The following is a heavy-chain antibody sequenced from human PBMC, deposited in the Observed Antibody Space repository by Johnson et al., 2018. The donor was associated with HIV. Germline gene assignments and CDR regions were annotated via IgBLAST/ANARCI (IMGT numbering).Heavy chain of an antibody. Sequence: VQLVESGGGVVRPGGSLRLSCAASGFTFDDYGMTWVRQAPGKGLEWVSGINWNGGSTGYADSEKGRFTISRDNAKNSLYLQMNSLRAEDTAWYYCARVRRQLVPAGGDVFDIWGQGTMVTVSS. J-gene: IGHJ3*02. V-gene: IGHV3-20*04. CDR2: INWNGGST. CDR3: ARVRRQLVPAGGDVFDI. D-gene: IGHD6-13*01. CDR1: GFTFDDYG.